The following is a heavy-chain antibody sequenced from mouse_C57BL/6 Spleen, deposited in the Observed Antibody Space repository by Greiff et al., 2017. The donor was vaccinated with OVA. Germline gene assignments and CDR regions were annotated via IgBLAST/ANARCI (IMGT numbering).Heavy chain of an antibody. Sequence: VHVKQSGAELVRPGASVKLSCTASGFNIKDDYMHWVKQRPEQGLEWIGWIDPENGDTEYASKFQGKATITADTSSNTAYLQLSSLTSEDTAVYYCTHYGSSHWYFDVWGTGTTVTVSS. D-gene: IGHD1-1*01. CDR1: GFNIKDDY. V-gene: IGHV14-4*01. J-gene: IGHJ1*03. CDR3: THYGSSHWYFDV. CDR2: IDPENGDT.